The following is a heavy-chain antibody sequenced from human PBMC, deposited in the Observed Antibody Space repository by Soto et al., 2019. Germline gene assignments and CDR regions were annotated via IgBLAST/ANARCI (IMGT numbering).Heavy chain of an antibody. CDR3: ARHQWLRFAWFDP. J-gene: IGHJ5*02. V-gene: IGHV4-39*01. CDR2: IYYSGST. D-gene: IGHD5-12*01. CDR1: GVSIGSSSYY. Sequence: QLQLQESGPGLVKPSETLSLTCTVSGVSIGSSSYYWGWIRQPPGKGLEWIGSIYYSGSTYYNPSLKSRVLLSVATSKNQFSLKLSSVTAADTAVYYCARHQWLRFAWFDPWGQGTLVTVSS.